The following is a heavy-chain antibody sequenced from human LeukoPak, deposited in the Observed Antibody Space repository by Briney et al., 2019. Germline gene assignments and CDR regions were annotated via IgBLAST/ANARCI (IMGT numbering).Heavy chain of an antibody. D-gene: IGHD6-13*01. CDR3: ARREAGTSAFDI. V-gene: IGHV3-30*04. J-gene: IGHJ3*02. CDR2: ISYDGSNK. CDR1: GFTFSSYA. Sequence: GGSLRLSCAASGFTFSSYAMHWVRQAPGKGLEWVAVISYDGSNKYYADYVKGRFTISRDNSKNTLYLQMNSLRAEDTAVYYCARREAGTSAFDIWGQGTMVTVSS.